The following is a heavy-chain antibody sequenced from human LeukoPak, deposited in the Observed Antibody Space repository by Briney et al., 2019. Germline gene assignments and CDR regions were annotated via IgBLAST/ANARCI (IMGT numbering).Heavy chain of an antibody. D-gene: IGHD3-22*01. J-gene: IGHJ4*02. V-gene: IGHV1-46*01. Sequence: ASVKVSCKASGYTFTSYYMHWVRQAPGQGLEWMGIINPSGGSTSYAQKFQGRVTMTRDTSISTAYMELSRLRSDDTAVYYCATLSQTTYYYDSSGSGYFDYWGQGTLVTVSS. CDR3: ATLSQTTYYYDSSGSGYFDY. CDR1: GYTFTSYY. CDR2: INPSGGST.